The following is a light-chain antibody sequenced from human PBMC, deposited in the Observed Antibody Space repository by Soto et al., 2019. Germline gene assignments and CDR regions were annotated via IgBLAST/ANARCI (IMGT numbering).Light chain of an antibody. V-gene: IGKV1-5*01. CDR1: QNINNW. CDR2: AAS. J-gene: IGKJ2*01. Sequence: DIQMTQSPSTLSASVGDRVTITCRASQNINNWLAWYQQKPGKAPELLIYAASSLDSGVPSRFSGSGSGTEFTLTISNLQPDDCATYYCHLYNVVFGQGTNLEI. CDR3: HLYNVV.